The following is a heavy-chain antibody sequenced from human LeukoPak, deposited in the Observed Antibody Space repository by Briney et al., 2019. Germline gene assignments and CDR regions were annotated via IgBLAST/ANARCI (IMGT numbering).Heavy chain of an antibody. V-gene: IGHV4-59*01. Sequence: SETLSLTCTVSGGSISSYYWSWIRQPPGKGLEWIGYIYYSGSTNYNPSLKSRVTISVDTSKNQFSLKLSSVTAADTAVYYCARLGYCSGGSCYLFDYWGRGTLVTVSS. J-gene: IGHJ4*02. CDR2: IYYSGST. CDR1: GGSISSYY. D-gene: IGHD2-15*01. CDR3: ARLGYCSGGSCYLFDY.